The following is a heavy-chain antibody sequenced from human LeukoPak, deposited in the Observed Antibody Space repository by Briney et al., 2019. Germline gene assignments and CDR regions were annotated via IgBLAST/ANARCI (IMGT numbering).Heavy chain of an antibody. D-gene: IGHD5-24*01. CDR3: ARGSGYNSDY. J-gene: IGHJ4*02. CDR1: GFTFNNFA. V-gene: IGHV3-64*02. CDR2: ISSNGGTT. Sequence: GGSLRLSCAASGFTFNNFAFHWVRLAPGKGLEFVSAISSNGGTTYYADSVKGRFIISRDNSKNTLYLQMNSLRAENTAVYYCARGSGYNSDYWGQGTLVTVSS.